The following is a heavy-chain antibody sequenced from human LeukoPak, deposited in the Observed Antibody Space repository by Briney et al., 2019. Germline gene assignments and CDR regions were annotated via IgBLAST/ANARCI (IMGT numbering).Heavy chain of an antibody. CDR3: ARDVTNDAFFI. D-gene: IGHD2-8*01. CDR2: IWSDGRNE. J-gene: IGHJ3*02. V-gene: IGHV3-33*01. CDR1: GVSISSYG. Sequence: GGSLRLPCAASGVSISSYGMYWVRPAPRKGLEWVAVIWSDGRNEFYADSVQGRFTVSRAKYKNTMFLQMSSLRADDPTTQYCARDVTNDAFFIWGEETMVTVAS.